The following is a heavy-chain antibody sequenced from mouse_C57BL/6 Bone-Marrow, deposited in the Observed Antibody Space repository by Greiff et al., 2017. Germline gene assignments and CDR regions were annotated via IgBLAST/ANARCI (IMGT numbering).Heavy chain of an antibody. D-gene: IGHD1-1*01. CDR1: GYTFTDYE. V-gene: IGHV1-15*01. CDR2: IDPETGGT. J-gene: IGHJ2*01. Sequence: VKLQQPGAELVRPGASVTLSCKASGYTFTDYEMHWVKQTPVHGLEWIGAIDPETGGTAYNQKFKGKAILTADKSSSTAYMELRSLTSEDSAVYYCTSRYYGSSYYFDYWGQGTTLTVSS. CDR3: TSRYYGSSYYFDY.